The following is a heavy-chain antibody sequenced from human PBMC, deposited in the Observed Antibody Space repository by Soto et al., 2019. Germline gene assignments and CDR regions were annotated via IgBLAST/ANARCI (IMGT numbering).Heavy chain of an antibody. CDR1: GFTFSSYS. CDR2: ISSSSSTI. CDR3: AREWNPLNWFDP. J-gene: IGHJ5*02. D-gene: IGHD1-1*01. Sequence: GGSLRLSCAASGFTFSSYSMNWVRQAPGKGLEWVSYISSSSSTIYYADSVKGRFTISRDNAKNSLYLRMNSLRGEDTAVYYCAREWNPLNWFDPWGQGTLVTVSS. V-gene: IGHV3-48*01.